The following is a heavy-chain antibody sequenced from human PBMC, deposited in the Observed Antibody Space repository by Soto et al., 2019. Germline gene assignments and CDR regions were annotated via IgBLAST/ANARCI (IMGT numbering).Heavy chain of an antibody. V-gene: IGHV4-59*01. Sequence: QVQLQESGPGLVKPSETLSLTCTVSGGSISSYYWSWIRQPPGKGLEWIGYIYYSGSTNYNPSLKSRVTISVDTSKNQFSLKLSSVTAADTAVYYCAREGLGELSLEGFGAFDIWGQGTMVTVSS. J-gene: IGHJ3*02. CDR2: IYYSGST. D-gene: IGHD3-16*02. CDR3: AREGLGELSLEGFGAFDI. CDR1: GGSISSYY.